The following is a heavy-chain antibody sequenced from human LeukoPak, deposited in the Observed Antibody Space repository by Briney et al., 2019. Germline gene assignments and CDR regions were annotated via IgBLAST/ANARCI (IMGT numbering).Heavy chain of an antibody. CDR2: IYYSGST. Sequence: YPSETLSLTCTVSGGSISSSYYYWGWIRQPPGRGLEWIGSIYYSGSTYYNPSLKSRVTISVDTSKNQFSLKLRSVTAADTAVYCCARGPTTVVTPDYYYYGMDVWGQGTTVTVSS. CDR1: GGSISSSYYY. D-gene: IGHD4-23*01. J-gene: IGHJ6*02. CDR3: ARGPTTVVTPDYYYYGMDV. V-gene: IGHV4-39*01.